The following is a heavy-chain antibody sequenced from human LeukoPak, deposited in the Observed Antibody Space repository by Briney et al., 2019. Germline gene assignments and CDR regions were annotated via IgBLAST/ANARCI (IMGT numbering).Heavy chain of an antibody. CDR2: ISGGGGST. V-gene: IGHV3-23*01. CDR1: GFTFSRYA. D-gene: IGHD1-26*01. Sequence: GGSLRLSCAASGFTFSRYAMSWVRQAPGKGLEWVSGISGGGGSTYYADSVKGRLTISRDNSKNTLYLQMNSLRAEDTAVYYCAKGRQYSGSYDAFEIWGQETMVTVSS. CDR3: AKGRQYSGSYDAFEI. J-gene: IGHJ3*02.